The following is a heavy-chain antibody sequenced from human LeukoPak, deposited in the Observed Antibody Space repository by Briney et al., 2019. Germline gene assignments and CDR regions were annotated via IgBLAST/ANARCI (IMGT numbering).Heavy chain of an antibody. J-gene: IGHJ4*02. V-gene: IGHV4-4*02. D-gene: IGHD4-17*01. CDR2: IYLYGTT. CDR3: ARGGIPSATVTPYDYFQY. Sequence: SETLSLTCSVSAGSISSSNWWSWVRQSPVKGLEWIGEIYLYGTTNYNPSLKSRVTMSVDRSKNQFSLKLSSVTDADTAVYYCARGGIPSATVTPYDYFQYWGQGTLVTVSS. CDR1: AGSISSSNW.